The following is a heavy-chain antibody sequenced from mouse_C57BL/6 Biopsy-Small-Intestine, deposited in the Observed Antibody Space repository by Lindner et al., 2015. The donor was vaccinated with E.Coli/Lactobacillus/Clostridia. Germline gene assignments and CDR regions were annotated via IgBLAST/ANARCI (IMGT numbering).Heavy chain of an antibody. CDR2: INPYNDGT. CDR3: TRFSYGNFPMDY. CDR1: GYTFTNYV. V-gene: IGHV1-14*01. D-gene: IGHD2-1*01. Sequence: VQLQESGPALVKPGASVQMSCKASGYTFTNYVIHWVKQKPGQGLEWIGYINPYNDGTQYNEKFKGKATLTSDKSSRTAYMELSSLTSEDSAVYYCTRFSYGNFPMDYWGQGTSVTVSS. J-gene: IGHJ4*01.